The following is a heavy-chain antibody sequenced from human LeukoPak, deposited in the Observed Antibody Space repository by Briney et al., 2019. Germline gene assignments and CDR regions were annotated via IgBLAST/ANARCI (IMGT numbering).Heavy chain of an antibody. V-gene: IGHV4-39*01. CDR1: GGSLSSNNYY. J-gene: IGHJ2*01. D-gene: IGHD6-13*01. CDR3: ARKASGWYRIYTDWYFDL. CDR2: IYYSGIT. Sequence: SETLSLTCTVSGGSLSSNNYYWGWIRQPPGKGLEWIGSIYYSGITYYNPSLKSRVTISLDTSQNQFSLKLSSVTAADTAVYYCARKASGWYRIYTDWYFDLWGRGTLVTVSS.